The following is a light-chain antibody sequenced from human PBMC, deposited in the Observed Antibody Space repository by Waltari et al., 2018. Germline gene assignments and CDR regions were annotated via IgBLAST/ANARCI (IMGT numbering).Light chain of an antibody. CDR2: DKN. J-gene: IGLJ2*01. CDR1: SPRSYY. Sequence: SSELTQDPAVSVAMGQTVRTTCQGDSPRSYYASCYQQRPGQAPILVIYDKNNRPSGVPDRFSGSSSHNTGSLTITGAQAEDEASYYCHSRDASGVAGSFGGGTKLTVL. V-gene: IGLV3-19*01. CDR3: HSRDASGVAGS.